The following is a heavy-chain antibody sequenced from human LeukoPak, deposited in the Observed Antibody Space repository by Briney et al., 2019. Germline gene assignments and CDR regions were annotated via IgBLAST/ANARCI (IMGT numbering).Heavy chain of an antibody. Sequence: ASVNVSCKASGYTFTSYYMHWVRQAPGQGLEWMGWINPNSGGTNYAQKFQGRVTMTRDTSISTAYMELSRLRSDDTAVYYCARDVVWGSLVGDWFDPWGQGTLVTVSS. D-gene: IGHD3-16*01. J-gene: IGHJ5*02. CDR2: INPNSGGT. CDR1: GYTFTSYY. V-gene: IGHV1-2*02. CDR3: ARDVVWGSLVGDWFDP.